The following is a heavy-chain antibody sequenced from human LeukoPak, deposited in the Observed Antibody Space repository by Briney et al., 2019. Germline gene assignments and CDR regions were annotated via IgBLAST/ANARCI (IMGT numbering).Heavy chain of an antibody. Sequence: GGSLRLSCAGSGFMFRNYWMTWVRQAPGKGLEWVANIKQDGGEKYYVDSVKGRFTISRDNAKKSLYLQMNSLRAEDTAVYYCARDRRDVGYRPQYYYYYYMDVWGKGTTVTVSS. D-gene: IGHD5-24*01. CDR2: IKQDGGEK. CDR3: ARDRRDVGYRPQYYYYYYMDV. CDR1: GFMFRNYW. V-gene: IGHV3-7*01. J-gene: IGHJ6*03.